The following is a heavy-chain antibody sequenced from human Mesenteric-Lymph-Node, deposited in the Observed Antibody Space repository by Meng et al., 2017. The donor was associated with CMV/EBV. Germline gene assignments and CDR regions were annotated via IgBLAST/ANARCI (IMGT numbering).Heavy chain of an antibody. J-gene: IGHJ4*02. CDR2: INPNSGGT. D-gene: IGHD3-10*01. V-gene: IGHV1-2*02. CDR1: GYTFTGYY. CDR3: SLWFGELRPTEVFDY. Sequence: ASVKVSCKASGYTFTGYYMHWVRQAPGQGLEWMGCINPNSGGTSYAQKFQGRVTMTRDTSINTAYMEVSSLRSDDTAVYYCSLWFGELRPTEVFDYWGQGTLVTVSS.